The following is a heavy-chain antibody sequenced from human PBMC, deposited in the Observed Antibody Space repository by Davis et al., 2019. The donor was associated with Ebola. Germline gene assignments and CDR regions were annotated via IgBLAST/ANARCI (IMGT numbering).Heavy chain of an antibody. V-gene: IGHV4-34*01. CDR2: INHSGST. J-gene: IGHJ4*02. D-gene: IGHD5-12*01. Sequence: SETLSLTCAVYGGSFSGYYWSWIRQPPGKGLEWIGEINHSGSTNYNPSLKSRVTISVDTSKNQFSLKLSSVTAADTAVYYCARKGGYDADYWGQGTLVTVSS. CDR3: ARKGGYDADY. CDR1: GGSFSGYY.